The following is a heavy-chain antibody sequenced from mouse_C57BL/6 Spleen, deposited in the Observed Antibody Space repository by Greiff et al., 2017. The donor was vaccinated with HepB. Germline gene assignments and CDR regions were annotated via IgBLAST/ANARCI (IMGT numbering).Heavy chain of an antibody. Sequence: VQLQQSGPELVKPGASVKISCKASGYSFTGYYMNWVKQSPEKSLEWIGEINPSTGGTTYNQKFKAKATLTVDKSSSTAYMQLKSLTSEDSAVYYCARIYGYDGGRYFDVWGTGTTVTVSS. CDR1: GYSFTGYY. V-gene: IGHV1-42*01. J-gene: IGHJ1*03. D-gene: IGHD2-2*01. CDR2: INPSTGGT. CDR3: ARIYGYDGGRYFDV.